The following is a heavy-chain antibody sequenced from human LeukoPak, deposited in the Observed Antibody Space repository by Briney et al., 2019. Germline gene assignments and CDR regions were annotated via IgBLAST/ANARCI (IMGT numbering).Heavy chain of an antibody. D-gene: IGHD4-23*01. CDR1: GFTFSSYS. J-gene: IGHJ3*02. CDR3: AREGPSTVVTRKHDAFDI. V-gene: IGHV3-48*04. Sequence: GGSLRLSCAASGFTFSSYSMNWVRQAPGKGLEWVSYISSSSSTIYYADSVKGRFTISRDNAKNSLYLQMNSLRAEDTAVYYCAREGPSTVVTRKHDAFDIWGQGTMVTVSS. CDR2: ISSSSSTI.